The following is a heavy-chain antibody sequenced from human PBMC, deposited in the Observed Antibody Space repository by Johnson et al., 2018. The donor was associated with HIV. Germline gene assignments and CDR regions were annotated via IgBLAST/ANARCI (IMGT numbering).Heavy chain of an antibody. CDR3: ARGRKDIEAADGLDNDAFDM. D-gene: IGHD5-12*01. J-gene: IGHJ3*02. Sequence: QVQLVESGGGVVQPGRSLRLSCAASGFTFSSYAMHWVRQAPGKGLEWVAVISYGGGKKYYGDSVEGRFTISKDISKNTLYLQMDSLRPGDTAVYYCARGRKDIEAADGLDNDAFDMWGQGTMVTVSS. CDR2: ISYGGGKK. CDR1: GFTFSSYA. V-gene: IGHV3-30*04.